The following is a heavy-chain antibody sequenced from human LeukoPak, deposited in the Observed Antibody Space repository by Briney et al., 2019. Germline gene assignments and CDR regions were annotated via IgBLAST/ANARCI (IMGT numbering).Heavy chain of an antibody. D-gene: IGHD2-2*02. Sequence: ASVKVSCKVSGYTFTDYYMHWVPQAPGKGLEWMGLVYPEDGETIYAEKFQGRVTITADTSTDTAYMELSSLRSEDTAVYYCASEGGYCSSTSCYSGYWGQGTLVTVSS. V-gene: IGHV1-69-2*01. CDR3: ASEGGYCSSTSCYSGY. CDR1: GYTFTDYY. J-gene: IGHJ4*02. CDR2: VYPEDGET.